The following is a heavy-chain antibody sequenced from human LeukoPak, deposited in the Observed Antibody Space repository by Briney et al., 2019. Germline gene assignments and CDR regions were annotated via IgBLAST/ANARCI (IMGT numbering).Heavy chain of an antibody. CDR3: ATEVWFRADS. CDR1: GFTFSVYW. Sequence: GGSLRLSCAASGFTFSVYWMAWVRQAPGKGLEWVATIDQYGGQKNYVESVKGRFTISRDNAENSLFLQMNSLRADDTAVYYCATEVWFRADSWGQGTLVTVSS. D-gene: IGHD3-10*01. J-gene: IGHJ4*02. V-gene: IGHV3-7*05. CDR2: IDQYGGQK.